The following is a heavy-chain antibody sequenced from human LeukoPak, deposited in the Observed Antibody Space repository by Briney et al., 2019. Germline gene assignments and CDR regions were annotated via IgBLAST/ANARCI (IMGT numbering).Heavy chain of an antibody. J-gene: IGHJ4*02. CDR3: AKDRGGFGELLADY. V-gene: IGHV3-30*02. CDR1: GFTFSSYG. Sequence: GGSLRLSCAASGFTFSSYGMHWVRQAPGRGLEWVAFIRYDGSNKYYADSVKGRFTISRDNSKNTLYLQMNSLRAEDTAVYYCAKDRGGFGELLADYWGQGTLVTVSS. CDR2: IRYDGSNK. D-gene: IGHD3-10*01.